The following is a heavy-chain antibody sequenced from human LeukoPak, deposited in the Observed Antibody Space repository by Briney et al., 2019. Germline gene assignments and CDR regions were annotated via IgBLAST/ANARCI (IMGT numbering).Heavy chain of an antibody. J-gene: IGHJ4*02. CDR2: ISTSGRAT. CDR3: AKARGSSVYEPFDY. Sequence: GGSLRLSCAASGFAFNTYAMTWVRQAPEKGLQWVSTISTSGRATYYADSVEGRFTISRDNSKNTLYLQMNSLRADDTAVYYCAKARGSSVYEPFDYWGQGTQVAVSP. V-gene: IGHV3-23*01. CDR1: GFAFNTYA. D-gene: IGHD5/OR15-5a*01.